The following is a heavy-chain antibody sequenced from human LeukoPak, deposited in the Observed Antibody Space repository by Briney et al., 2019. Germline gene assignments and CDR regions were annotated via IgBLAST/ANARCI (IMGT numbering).Heavy chain of an antibody. CDR1: GFTFPNAW. CDR3: TTDPGTGVRGY. Sequence: GGSLRLSCAASGFTFPNAWVNWVRQAPGKGLEWVGHIKSKGNGGTIDYAAPVKGRFTISGDDSKNTVYLQMNSLEIEDTAVYFYTTDPGTGVRGYWGQGTLVTVSS. V-gene: IGHV3-15*01. D-gene: IGHD3-10*01. J-gene: IGHJ4*02. CDR2: IKSKGNGGTI.